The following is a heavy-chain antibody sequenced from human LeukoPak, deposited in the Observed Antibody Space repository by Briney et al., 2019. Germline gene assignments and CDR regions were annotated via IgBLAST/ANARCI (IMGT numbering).Heavy chain of an antibody. CDR2: IIPIVGAA. Sequence: GASVKVSCKASGGTFSSYAISGVRQAPGQGLEWMGGIIPIVGAANYAQKFQGRVTITADKSTSTAYMELRSLRSDDTAVYYCARDGRGYCSGGSCYSGGWIDPWGQGTLVTVSS. D-gene: IGHD2-15*01. J-gene: IGHJ5*02. V-gene: IGHV1-69*06. CDR1: GGTFSSYA. CDR3: ARDGRGYCSGGSCYSGGWIDP.